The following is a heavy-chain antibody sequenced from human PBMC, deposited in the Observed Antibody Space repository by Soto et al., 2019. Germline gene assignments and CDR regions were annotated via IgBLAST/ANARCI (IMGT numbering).Heavy chain of an antibody. Sequence: EVQLVQSGAEAKKSGESLKISCKAAGYSFKSYWIGWVRQMPGKGLEWMGIIYPDDSDTKYSPSFQGQVTISADKSITTAYLQWGSLRASDTAIYYCARPTKQPVGGGFAFDIWGQGTMVTVSS. V-gene: IGHV5-51*01. CDR3: ARPTKQPVGGGFAFDI. D-gene: IGHD3-16*01. CDR2: IYPDDSDT. CDR1: GYSFKSYW. J-gene: IGHJ3*02.